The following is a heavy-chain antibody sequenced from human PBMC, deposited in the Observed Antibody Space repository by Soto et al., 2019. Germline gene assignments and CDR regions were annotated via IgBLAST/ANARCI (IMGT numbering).Heavy chain of an antibody. V-gene: IGHV1-8*01. J-gene: IGHJ6*03. D-gene: IGHD3-10*01. CDR2: MNPNSGNT. Sequence: ASVKVSCKASGYTFTSYDINWVRQATGQGLEWMGWMNPNSGNTGYAQKFQGRVTMTRNTSISTAHMELSSLRSEVTAVYYCARRGPGAQDYYYMDVWGKGTTVTVSS. CDR3: ARRGPGAQDYYYMDV. CDR1: GYTFTSYD.